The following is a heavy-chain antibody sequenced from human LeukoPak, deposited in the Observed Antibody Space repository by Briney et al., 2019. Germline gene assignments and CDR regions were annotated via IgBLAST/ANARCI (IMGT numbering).Heavy chain of an antibody. J-gene: IGHJ3*02. D-gene: IGHD3-3*01. Sequence: GGSLRLSCAASGFTFSSYWMSWVRQAPGKGLEWVANVKQDGSEKYYVDSVKGRFTISRDNAKNSLYLQMNSLRAEDTAVYYCARDLGGDAFDIWGQGTMVTVSS. CDR2: VKQDGSEK. V-gene: IGHV3-7*01. CDR1: GFTFSSYW. CDR3: ARDLGGDAFDI.